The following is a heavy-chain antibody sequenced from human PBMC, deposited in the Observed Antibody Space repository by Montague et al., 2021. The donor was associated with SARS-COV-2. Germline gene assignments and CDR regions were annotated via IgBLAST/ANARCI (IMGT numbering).Heavy chain of an antibody. CDR1: GLTFSRYS. J-gene: IGHJ6*02. Sequence: SLRLSCAASGLTFSRYSMNWVRQAPGKGLEWVSPISRSSSYIYYADSVKGRFTISRDNAKNSLYLQMNSLRAEDTAVYFCATSYGSVVSYYYYGMDVWGQGTTVTVSS. CDR3: ATSYGSVVSYYYYGMDV. D-gene: IGHD5-18*01. V-gene: IGHV3-21*01. CDR2: ISRSSSYI.